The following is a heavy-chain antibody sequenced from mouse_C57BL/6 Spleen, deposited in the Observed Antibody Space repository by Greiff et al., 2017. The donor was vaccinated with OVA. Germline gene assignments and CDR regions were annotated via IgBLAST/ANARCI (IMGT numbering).Heavy chain of an antibody. J-gene: IGHJ2*01. CDR1: GFTFSDYY. Sequence: EVHLVESEGGLVQPGSSMKLSCTASGFTFSDYYMAWVRQVPEKGLEWVANINYDGSSTYYLDSLKSRFTISRDNAKNILYLQMSSLKSEDTATYYCARVYYYGSSHFDYWGQGTTLTVSS. CDR3: ARVYYYGSSHFDY. V-gene: IGHV5-16*01. D-gene: IGHD1-1*01. CDR2: INYDGSST.